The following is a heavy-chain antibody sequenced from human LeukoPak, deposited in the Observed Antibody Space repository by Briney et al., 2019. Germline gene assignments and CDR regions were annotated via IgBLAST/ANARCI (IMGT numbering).Heavy chain of an antibody. D-gene: IGHD6-13*01. CDR2: ISGSGGST. V-gene: IGHV3-23*01. J-gene: IGHJ4*02. CDR3: ARQGIAAAGGFDY. CDR1: GFTFSSYA. Sequence: QAGGSLRLSCAASGFTFSSYAMSWVRQAPGKGLEWVSAISGSGGSTYYADFVKGRFTISRDNSKNTLYLQMNSLRAEDTAVYYCARQGIAAAGGFDYWGQGTLVTVSS.